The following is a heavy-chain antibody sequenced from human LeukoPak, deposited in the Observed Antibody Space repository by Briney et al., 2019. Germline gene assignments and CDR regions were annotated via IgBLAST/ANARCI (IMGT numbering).Heavy chain of an antibody. V-gene: IGHV3-21*01. CDR3: AKSIGYDDYEGSYGMDV. J-gene: IGHJ6*02. D-gene: IGHD4-17*01. CDR1: TFNLSSYA. CDR2: TSSSNTYK. Sequence: AGPLSHSSATSTFNLSSYAMTSIRQAPGKILPVLSTTSSSNTYKFYTDSIKGRITVSTDNAKNSLYLQMNSLRAEDTAVNYCAKSIGYDDYEGSYGMDVWGHGTTVTVSS.